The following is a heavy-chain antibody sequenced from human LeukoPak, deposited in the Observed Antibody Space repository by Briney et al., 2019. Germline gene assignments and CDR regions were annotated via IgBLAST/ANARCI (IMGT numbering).Heavy chain of an antibody. D-gene: IGHD3-10*01. CDR1: GGSISSYY. V-gene: IGHV4-59*01. CDR3: ARAITDDAFDI. J-gene: IGHJ3*02. Sequence: SETLSLTCTVSGGSISSYYWSWIRQPPGKGLGWIGYIYYSGSTNYNPSLKSRVTISVDTSKNQFSLKLSSVTAADTAVYYCARAITDDAFDIWGQGTMVTVSS. CDR2: IYYSGST.